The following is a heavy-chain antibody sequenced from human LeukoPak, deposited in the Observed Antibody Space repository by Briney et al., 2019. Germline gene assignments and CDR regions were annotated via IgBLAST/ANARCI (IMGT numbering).Heavy chain of an antibody. CDR3: ARGVYIAAAQYGY. D-gene: IGHD6-13*01. J-gene: IGHJ4*02. V-gene: IGHV4-59*01. CDR2: IYYSGTT. Sequence: PSETLSLTCTVSGGSISSYYWSRIRQPPGKGLEWIGYIYYSGTTNYNPSLKSRVTISVDTSKNQFSLKLSSVTAADTAVYYCARGVYIAAAQYGYWGQGTLVTVSS. CDR1: GGSISSYY.